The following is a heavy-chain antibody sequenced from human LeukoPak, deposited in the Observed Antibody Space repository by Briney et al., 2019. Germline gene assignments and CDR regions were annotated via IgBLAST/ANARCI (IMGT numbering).Heavy chain of an antibody. CDR1: GYTFTSYY. J-gene: IGHJ4*02. CDR2: INPSGGST. CDR3: ARSPVRIAAPGRSFDY. Sequence: ASVKVSCKASGYTFTSYYIDWVRQAPGQGLEWMGVINPSGGSTRYAQKFQGRVTMTGDPSTRTVCMELSSLTSDDTAVYYCARSPVRIAAPGRSFDYWGQGTLVTVSS. V-gene: IGHV1-46*01. D-gene: IGHD6-13*01.